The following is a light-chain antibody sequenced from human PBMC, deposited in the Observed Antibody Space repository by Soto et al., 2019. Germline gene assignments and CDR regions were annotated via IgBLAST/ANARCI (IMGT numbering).Light chain of an antibody. J-gene: IGKJ1*01. CDR1: QSVSSSY. Sequence: EFVLTHSPGTLSLSPGEIATLSCRSSQSVSSSYLAWYQQKSGQAPRLLIYGTSSRATGVPDRFSGSGSGTDFTLTISRLEPEDFAVYYCQQYDSSPWTFGQGTKVDIK. CDR3: QQYDSSPWT. CDR2: GTS. V-gene: IGKV3-20*01.